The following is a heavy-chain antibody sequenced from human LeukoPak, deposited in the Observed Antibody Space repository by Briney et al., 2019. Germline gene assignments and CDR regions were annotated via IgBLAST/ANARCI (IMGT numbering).Heavy chain of an antibody. D-gene: IGHD3-3*01. Sequence: GESLRISCKGSGYTFSSYWIGWVRQMPGKGLEWMGIIYPGDSDTRYSPSLQGQATISVDTSIGTAYLQWSSLKASDTAIYYGARQNDFRLDYWGQGTLVTVSS. CDR1: GYTFSSYW. CDR2: IYPGDSDT. V-gene: IGHV5-51*01. J-gene: IGHJ4*02. CDR3: ARQNDFRLDY.